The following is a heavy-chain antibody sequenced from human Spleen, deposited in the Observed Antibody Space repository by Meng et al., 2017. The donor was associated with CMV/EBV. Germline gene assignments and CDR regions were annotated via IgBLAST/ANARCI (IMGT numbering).Heavy chain of an antibody. CDR3: ARDCSSTSCYLNY. Sequence: ASVKVSCKASGYTFTGYYMHWVRQAPGQGLEWMGWIYPNSGGTNYAQKLQGRVTMTTDTSTSTAYMELRSLRSDDTAVYYCARDCSSTSCYLNYWGQGTLVTVSS. D-gene: IGHD2-2*01. J-gene: IGHJ4*02. CDR1: GYTFTGYY. V-gene: IGHV1-2*02. CDR2: IYPNSGGT.